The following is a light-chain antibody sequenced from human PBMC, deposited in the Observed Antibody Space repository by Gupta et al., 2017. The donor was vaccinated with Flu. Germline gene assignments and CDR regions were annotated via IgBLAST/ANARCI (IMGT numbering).Light chain of an antibody. CDR1: TGAVTSGHY. CDR2: DTN. J-gene: IGLJ3*02. CDR3: LLFYGDARPV. V-gene: IGLV7-46*01. Sequence: QAVVTQESPLTVSPGGTVTLTCDSSTGAVTSGHYPFWFQQKPGQAPRTLIYDTNSKHSWTPARFSGSRLGGKAALTLSGAQPEDEAEYYCLLFYGDARPVIGGGTELTVL.